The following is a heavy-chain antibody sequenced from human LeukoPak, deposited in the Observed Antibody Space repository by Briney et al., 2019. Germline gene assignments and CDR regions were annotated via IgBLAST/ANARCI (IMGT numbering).Heavy chain of an antibody. J-gene: IGHJ3*02. Sequence: GRSLRLSCAASGFTFSSYAMHWVRQAPGKGLEWVAVIWYDGSNKYYADSVKGRFTISRDNSKNTLYLQMNSLRAEDTAVYYCARNGGGDYAYDAFDIWGQGTMVTVSS. CDR1: GFTFSSYA. CDR2: IWYDGSNK. CDR3: ARNGGGDYAYDAFDI. D-gene: IGHD4-17*01. V-gene: IGHV3-33*08.